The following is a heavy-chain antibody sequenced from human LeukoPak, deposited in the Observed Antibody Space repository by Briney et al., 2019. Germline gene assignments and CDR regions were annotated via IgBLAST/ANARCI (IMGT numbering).Heavy chain of an antibody. CDR1: GYTFSRYG. CDR2: INAYNGNT. J-gene: IGHJ4*02. D-gene: IGHD5-18*01. Sequence: ASVKVSCKASGYTFSRYGITWVRQAPGQGREWMGWINAYNGNTNYAQKLQGRVTITTDTSTSTAYMELRSLRSDDTAVYYCVRDAERGYSYGSDYWGQGTLLTVSS. V-gene: IGHV1-18*01. CDR3: VRDAERGYSYGSDY.